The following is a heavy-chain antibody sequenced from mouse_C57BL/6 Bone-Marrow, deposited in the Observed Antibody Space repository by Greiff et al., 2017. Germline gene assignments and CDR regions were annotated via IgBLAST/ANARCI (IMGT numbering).Heavy chain of an antibody. D-gene: IGHD1-1*01. V-gene: IGHV1-72*01. CDR2: FDPNSGGT. CDR3: AREGFTTVVNY. Sequence: VQLQQSGAELVKPGASVKLSCKASGYTFTSYWMHWVKQRPGRGLEWIGRFDPNSGGTKYNEKFKSKATLTVDKPSSTAYMQLSSLTSEDSAVYYCAREGFTTVVNYWGQGTTLTVSS. J-gene: IGHJ2*01. CDR1: GYTFTSYW.